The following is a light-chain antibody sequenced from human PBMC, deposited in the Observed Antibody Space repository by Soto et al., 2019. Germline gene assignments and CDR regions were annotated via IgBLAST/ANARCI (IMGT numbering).Light chain of an antibody. CDR3: QQSSNIPWT. CDR1: QNIENY. CDR2: STS. V-gene: IGKV1-39*01. Sequence: IQLTQSPSSLSASVGDRVTVSCRSSQNIENYLSWYVQRPGKAPELLVYSTSKLKSGVPSRFRGSGSGTDFSLIISSLQSEDFGTYYCQQSSNIPWTFGQGTKVEIK. J-gene: IGKJ1*01.